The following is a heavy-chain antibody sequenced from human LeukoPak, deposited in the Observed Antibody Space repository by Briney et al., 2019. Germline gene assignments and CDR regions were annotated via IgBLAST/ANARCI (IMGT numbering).Heavy chain of an antibody. Sequence: GGSLRLSCAASGFTFSNYAMNWVRQAPGKGLEWVSSISGSGGSTHYADSVKGRFTVSRDNSRNTLYLQMNSLGAEDTAVYYCANRYCSGTTCYCFDYWGQGTLVTVSS. D-gene: IGHD2-2*01. CDR3: ANRYCSGTTCYCFDY. V-gene: IGHV3-23*01. CDR1: GFTFSNYA. CDR2: ISGSGGST. J-gene: IGHJ4*02.